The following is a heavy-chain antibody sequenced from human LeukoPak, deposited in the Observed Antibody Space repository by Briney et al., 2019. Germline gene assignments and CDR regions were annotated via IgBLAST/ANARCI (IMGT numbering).Heavy chain of an antibody. V-gene: IGHV4-34*01. CDR2: INHSGST. CDR1: GGSFSGYY. D-gene: IGHD6-13*01. Sequence: SETLSLTCAVYGGSFSGYYWSWIRQPPGKGLEWIGEINHSGSTNYNPSLKSRVTISVDTSKNQFSLKLSSVTAADTAVYYCARLSAAGRFYYYYYMDVWGKGTTVTISS. J-gene: IGHJ6*03. CDR3: ARLSAAGRFYYYYYMDV.